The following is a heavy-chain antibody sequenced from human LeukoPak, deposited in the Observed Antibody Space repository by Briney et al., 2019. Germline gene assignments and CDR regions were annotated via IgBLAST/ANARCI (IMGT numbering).Heavy chain of an antibody. J-gene: IGHJ6*02. Sequence: ASVKVSCKASGYTFTSYYMHWVRRAPGHGLEWMGIINPSGGSTSYAQKFQGRVTMTRDTSTSTVYMELSSLRSEDTAVYYCARDGSTSHNVYYYGMDVWGQGTTVTVSS. V-gene: IGHV1-46*01. CDR2: INPSGGST. D-gene: IGHD2-2*01. CDR3: ARDGSTSHNVYYYGMDV. CDR1: GYTFTSYY.